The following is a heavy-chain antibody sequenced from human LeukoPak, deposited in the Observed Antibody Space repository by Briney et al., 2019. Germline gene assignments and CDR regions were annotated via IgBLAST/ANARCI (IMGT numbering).Heavy chain of an antibody. J-gene: IGHJ4*02. V-gene: IGHV4-59*08. Sequence: PSETLSLTCTVSGGSISSYYWTWIRQPPGKGLEWIGYIYYTGNTNYNPSLKSRVTISVDTSKNQFSLKLSSVTAADTAVYYCARRFAGSRGEGFDYWGQGTLVTVSS. CDR2: IYYTGNT. D-gene: IGHD1-26*01. CDR1: GGSISSYY. CDR3: ARRFAGSRGEGFDY.